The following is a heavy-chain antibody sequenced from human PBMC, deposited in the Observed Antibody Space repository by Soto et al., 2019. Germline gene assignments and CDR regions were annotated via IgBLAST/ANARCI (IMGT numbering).Heavy chain of an antibody. CDR1: GGTFSRYT. V-gene: IGHV1-69*08. Sequence: QVQLVQSGAEVKKPGSSVKVSCKASGGTFSRYTISWVRQAPGQGLEWMGRIIPILGIANYAQKFQGRVTITADKSTSTAYMELSSLRSEDTAVYYCAREDCSGGSCYSGVTNLGYWGQGTLVTVSS. D-gene: IGHD2-15*01. CDR3: AREDCSGGSCYSGVTNLGY. J-gene: IGHJ4*02. CDR2: IIPILGIA.